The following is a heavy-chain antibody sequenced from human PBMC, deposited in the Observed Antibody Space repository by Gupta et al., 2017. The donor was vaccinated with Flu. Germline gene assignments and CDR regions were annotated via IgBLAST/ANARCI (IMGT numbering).Heavy chain of an antibody. V-gene: IGHV1-2*06. D-gene: IGHD3-16*01. CDR3: ARVQGCDSPTCYTGGADY. CDR2: ITPNSGDT. Sequence: VRQVPGQGLEWMGRITPNSGDTNYAQKFQGRVTMTRDTSISTVYMELNRLRSDDTAVYYCARVQGCDSPTCYTGGADYWGQGTLVTVSS. J-gene: IGHJ4*02.